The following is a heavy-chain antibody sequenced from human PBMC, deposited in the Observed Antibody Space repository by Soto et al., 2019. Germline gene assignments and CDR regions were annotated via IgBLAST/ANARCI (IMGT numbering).Heavy chain of an antibody. D-gene: IGHD6-19*01. Sequence: SETLSLTCAVYGGSFSGYYWSWIRQPPGKGLEWIGEINHSGSTNYNPSLKSRVTISVDTSKNQFSLKLSSVTAADTAVYYCARGIYSSGWYAFDIWGQGTMVTVSS. J-gene: IGHJ3*02. CDR2: INHSGST. V-gene: IGHV4-34*01. CDR1: GGSFSGYY. CDR3: ARGIYSSGWYAFDI.